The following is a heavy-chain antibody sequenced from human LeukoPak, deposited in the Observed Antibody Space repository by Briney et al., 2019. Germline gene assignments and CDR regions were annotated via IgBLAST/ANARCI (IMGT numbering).Heavy chain of an antibody. J-gene: IGHJ6*04. CDR1: GFSFTKAW. Sequence: GGSLRLSCAASGFSFTKAWMSWGRQAPGKGLEWVGRIKTESEGGAIDYAAPVKGRFTISRDNAKNSLYLQMNSLRAEDTAVYYCAELGITMIGGVWGKGTTVTISS. CDR3: AELGITMIGGV. D-gene: IGHD3-10*02. CDR2: IKTESEGGAI. V-gene: IGHV3-15*01.